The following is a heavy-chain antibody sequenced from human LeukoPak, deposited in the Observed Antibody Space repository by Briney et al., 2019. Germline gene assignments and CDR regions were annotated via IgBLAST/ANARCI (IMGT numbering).Heavy chain of an antibody. CDR3: ARDHSLVGALYYFDY. Sequence: ASVKVSCKASGGTFSSYAISWVRQAPGQGLEWMGRITPILGIANYAQKFQGRVTITADKSTSTAFMELSSLRSEDTAVYYCARDHSLVGALYYFDYWGQGTLVTVSS. CDR1: GGTFSSYA. V-gene: IGHV1-69*04. J-gene: IGHJ4*02. D-gene: IGHD1-26*01. CDR2: ITPILGIA.